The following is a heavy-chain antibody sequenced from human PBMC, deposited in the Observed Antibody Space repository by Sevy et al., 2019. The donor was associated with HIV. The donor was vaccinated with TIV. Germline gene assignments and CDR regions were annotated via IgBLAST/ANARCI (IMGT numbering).Heavy chain of an antibody. CDR1: GGSISSYY. CDR3: ARSTYYDFWSGPGYGRDV. V-gene: IGHV4-59*01. Sequence: SETLSLTCTVSGGSISSYYWSWIRQPPGKGLEWIGYIYYSGSTNYNPSLKSRVTISVDTSKNQFSLKLSSVTAADTAVYYCARSTYYDFWSGPGYGRDVWGQGTTVTVSS. J-gene: IGHJ6*02. CDR2: IYYSGST. D-gene: IGHD3-3*01.